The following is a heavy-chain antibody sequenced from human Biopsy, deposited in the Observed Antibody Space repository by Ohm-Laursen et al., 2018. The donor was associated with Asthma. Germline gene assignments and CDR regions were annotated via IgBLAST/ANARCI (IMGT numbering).Heavy chain of an antibody. J-gene: IGHJ4*02. CDR2: ISYDGSNK. Sequence: LSLTCATSGFNFSNFAIHWVRQAPGKGLEWVACISYDGSNKYYADSVKGRSTTSRDNSKNTLYLQMNSLRAEDTAVYYCSREEPTSGWYQGSILRWGQGTLVTVSS. CDR1: GFNFSNFA. V-gene: IGHV3-30*03. D-gene: IGHD6-19*01. CDR3: SREEPTSGWYQGSILR.